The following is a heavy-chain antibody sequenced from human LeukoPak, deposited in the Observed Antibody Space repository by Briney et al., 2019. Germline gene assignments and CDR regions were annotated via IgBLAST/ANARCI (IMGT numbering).Heavy chain of an antibody. CDR3: ARVARSGYDFWSGYSFFVP. CDR1: GYTFTGYY. D-gene: IGHD3-3*01. V-gene: IGHV1-2*06. Sequence: ASVTVSCKASGYTFTGYYMDWVRQAPGQGLEWMGRINPNSGGTSYAQKFQGRVTMTRDTCISTAYMELSRLRSDDTAVYYCARVARSGYDFWSGYSFFVPWGQGTLVTVSS. CDR2: INPNSGGT. J-gene: IGHJ5*02.